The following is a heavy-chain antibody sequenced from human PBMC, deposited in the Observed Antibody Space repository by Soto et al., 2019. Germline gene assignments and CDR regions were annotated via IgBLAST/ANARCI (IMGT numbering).Heavy chain of an antibody. J-gene: IGHJ6*02. CDR3: ARAIGYYGMDV. D-gene: IGHD3-22*01. CDR2: IRPDGGEE. Sequence: GGSLRLSCAASGFTFSDFWMTWVRQAPGKGLECVANIRPDGGEENYVDSVKGRFTISRDNAKNSLYLQMNDLRAEDTAVYYCARAIGYYGMDVWGQGTTVTVSS. V-gene: IGHV3-7*01. CDR1: GFTFSDFW.